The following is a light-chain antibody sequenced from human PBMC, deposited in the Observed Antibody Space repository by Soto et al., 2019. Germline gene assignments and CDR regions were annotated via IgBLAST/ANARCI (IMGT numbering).Light chain of an antibody. Sequence: QSALTQPASVSGSPGQSITISCTGTSSDVGTYNYVSWYQQHAGKVPKLMIYDVSNRPSGVSDRFSGSKSGNTASLTISGLQAEDDADYYCPSYTSSCTLVFGGGTKLTVL. J-gene: IGLJ2*01. CDR1: SSDVGTYNY. CDR3: PSYTSSCTLV. V-gene: IGLV2-14*01. CDR2: DVS.